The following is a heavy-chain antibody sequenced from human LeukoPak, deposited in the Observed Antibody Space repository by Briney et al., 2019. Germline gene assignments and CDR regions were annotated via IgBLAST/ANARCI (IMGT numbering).Heavy chain of an antibody. Sequence: SVKVSCKASGGTFSSYTISWVRQAPGQGLEWMGRIIPILGIANYAHKFQGRVTITADKYPSTAYMELSSLRSEDAAVYYCANSQRRFLEELYYYYYMDVWGKGTTVTVSS. CDR2: IIPILGIA. CDR3: ANSQRRFLEELYYYYYMDV. V-gene: IGHV1-69*02. D-gene: IGHD3-3*01. CDR1: GGTFSSYT. J-gene: IGHJ6*03.